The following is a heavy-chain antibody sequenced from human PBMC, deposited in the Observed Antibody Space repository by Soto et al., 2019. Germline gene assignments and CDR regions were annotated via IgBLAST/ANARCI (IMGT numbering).Heavy chain of an antibody. CDR3: AKTGYCGSTSCYSNYMDV. J-gene: IGHJ6*03. Sequence: QVQLVESGGGVVQPGRSLRLSCAASGFTFSSYGMHWVRQAPGKGLEWVAVISYDGSNKYYADSVKGRFTISRDNSKNTLYLQMNSLRAEDTAVYYCAKTGYCGSTSCYSNYMDVWGKETTVTVSS. CDR1: GFTFSSYG. D-gene: IGHD2-2*01. V-gene: IGHV3-30*18. CDR2: ISYDGSNK.